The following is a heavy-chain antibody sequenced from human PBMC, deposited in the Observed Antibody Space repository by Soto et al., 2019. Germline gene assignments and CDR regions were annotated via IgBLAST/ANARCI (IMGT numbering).Heavy chain of an antibody. CDR1: GGTFSSYA. J-gene: IGHJ4*02. V-gene: IGHV1-69*13. D-gene: IGHD6-19*01. CDR3: ASSFFSSGWYPAFDY. CDR2: IIPIFGTA. Sequence: SVKVSCKASGGTFSSYAISWVRQAPGQGLEWMGGIIPIFGTANYAQKFQGRVTITADESTSTAYMELSSLRSEDTAVYYCASSFFSSGWYPAFDYWGQGTLVTVSS.